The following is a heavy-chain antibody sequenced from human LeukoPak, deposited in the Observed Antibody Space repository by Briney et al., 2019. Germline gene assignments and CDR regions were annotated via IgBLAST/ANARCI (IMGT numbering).Heavy chain of an antibody. V-gene: IGHV4-39*01. CDR2: IYYSGST. D-gene: IGHD3-16*01. Sequence: SETLSLTCTVSGGSISTTSYFWGWIRQPPGKGLEWIGSIYYSGSTYYNPSLKSRVTISVDTSKNQFSLKLPSVIAADTAVYFCVRKGEWALPFDYWGQGTLVTVSS. J-gene: IGHJ4*02. CDR3: VRKGEWALPFDY. CDR1: GGSISTTSYF.